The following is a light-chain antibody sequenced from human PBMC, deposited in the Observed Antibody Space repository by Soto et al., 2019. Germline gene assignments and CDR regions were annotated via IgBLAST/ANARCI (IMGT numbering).Light chain of an antibody. V-gene: IGLV2-23*01. Sequence: QSALTQPASVSGSPGQSITISCTGTSSDVGSYNLVSWYQQHPGKAPKLMIYEDNKRPSGVSNRFSGSKSGNTASLTISGLQAEEEADYYCCSHAGSASWVFGGGTKLTVL. CDR1: SSDVGSYNL. CDR2: EDN. CDR3: CSHAGSASWV. J-gene: IGLJ3*02.